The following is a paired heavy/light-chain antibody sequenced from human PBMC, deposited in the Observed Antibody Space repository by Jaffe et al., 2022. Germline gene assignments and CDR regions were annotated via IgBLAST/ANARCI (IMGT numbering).Light chain of an antibody. Sequence: SSELTQDPAVSVALGQTVRITCQGDSLRSYYASWYQQKPGQAPVLVIYGKNNRPSGIPDRFSGSSSGNTASLTITGAQAEDEADYYCNSRDSSGNHLGNVVFGGGTKLTVL. J-gene: IGLJ2*01. V-gene: IGLV3-19*01. CDR1: SLRSYY. CDR2: GKN. CDR3: NSRDSSGNHLGNVV.
Heavy chain of an antibody. CDR1: GGSISSSSYY. CDR3: ARLGNPDKRGLLQGYYYYYMDV. D-gene: IGHD3-22*01. CDR2: IYYSGST. V-gene: IGHV4-39*01. Sequence: QLQLQESGPGLVKPSETLSLTCTVSGGSISSSSYYWGWIRQPPGKGLEWIGSIYYSGSTYYNPSLKSRVTISVDTSKNQFSLKLSSVTAADTAVYYCARLGNPDKRGLLQGYYYYYMDVWGKGTTVTVSS. J-gene: IGHJ6*03.